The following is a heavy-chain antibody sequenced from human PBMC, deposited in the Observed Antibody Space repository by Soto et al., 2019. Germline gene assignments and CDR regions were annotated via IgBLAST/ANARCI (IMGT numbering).Heavy chain of an antibody. CDR3: ARTQSEHITIFGVVIPGPFDY. CDR1: GFTFSSYA. V-gene: IGHV3-30-3*01. CDR2: ISYDGSNK. Sequence: PGGSLRLSCAASGFTFSSYAMHWVRQAPGKGLEWVAVISYDGSNKYYADSTKGRFTISRDNSKNTLYLQMNSLRAEDTAVYYCARTQSEHITIFGVVIPGPFDYWGQGTLVTVSS. J-gene: IGHJ4*02. D-gene: IGHD3-3*01.